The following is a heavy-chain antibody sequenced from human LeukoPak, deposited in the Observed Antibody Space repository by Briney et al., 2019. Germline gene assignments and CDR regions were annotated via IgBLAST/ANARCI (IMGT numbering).Heavy chain of an antibody. CDR3: ARAQLGDTYYYDSSGYYFDY. CDR1: GGSISSYY. D-gene: IGHD3-22*01. J-gene: IGHJ4*02. CDR2: VYYTGST. Sequence: SETLSLTCTVSGGSISSYYWSWIRQPPGKGLEWIGYVYYTGSTNYNPSLQSRVSISVDTSKNLFSLRLSSVTAADTAVYYCARAQLGDTYYYDSSGYYFDYWGQGTLVTVSS. V-gene: IGHV4-59*01.